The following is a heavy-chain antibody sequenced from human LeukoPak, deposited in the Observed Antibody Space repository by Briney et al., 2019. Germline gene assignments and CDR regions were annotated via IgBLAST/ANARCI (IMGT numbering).Heavy chain of an antibody. CDR3: ARGKSRYGGNSGFDY. V-gene: IGHV4-61*01. D-gene: IGHD4-23*01. J-gene: IGHJ4*02. Sequence: SETLSLTCTVSGGSISSSSYYWSWIRQPPGKGLEWIGYIYYSGSTNYNPSLKSRVTISVDTSKNQFSLKLSSVTAADTAVYYCARGKSRYGGNSGFDYWGQGTLVTVSS. CDR1: GGSISSSSYY. CDR2: IYYSGST.